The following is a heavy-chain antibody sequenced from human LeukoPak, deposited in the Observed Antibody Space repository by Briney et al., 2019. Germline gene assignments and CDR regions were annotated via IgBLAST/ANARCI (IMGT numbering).Heavy chain of an antibody. CDR1: GFTFISYG. CDR2: IRYDGSNK. V-gene: IGHV3-30*02. Sequence: GGSPRLSCAASGFTFISYGMHWVRQAPGKGLNWVAFIRYDGSNKYYADSVKGRFTISRDNSKNTLYLQMNSLRAEDTAVYYCARDSSSSWYGEFDYWGQGTLVTVSS. D-gene: IGHD6-13*01. J-gene: IGHJ4*02. CDR3: ARDSSSSWYGEFDY.